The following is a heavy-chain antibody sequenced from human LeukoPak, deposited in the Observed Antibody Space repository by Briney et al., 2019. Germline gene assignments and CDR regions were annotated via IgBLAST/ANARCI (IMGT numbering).Heavy chain of an antibody. D-gene: IGHD5-24*01. Sequence: ASVKASCKASGGTFSSYAISWVRQAPGQGLEWMGGIIPIFGTANYAQKFQGRVTITTDESTSTAYMELSSLRSEDTAVYYCARDDGWQAFDIWGQGTMVTVSS. CDR3: ARDDGWQAFDI. J-gene: IGHJ3*02. CDR1: GGTFSSYA. V-gene: IGHV1-69*05. CDR2: IIPIFGTA.